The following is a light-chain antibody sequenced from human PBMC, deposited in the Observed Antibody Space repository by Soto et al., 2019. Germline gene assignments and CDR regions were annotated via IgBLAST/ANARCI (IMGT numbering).Light chain of an antibody. CDR2: GAS. CDR1: QSVSSSY. J-gene: IGKJ1*01. V-gene: IGKV3-20*01. Sequence: EIPLTKSPGTLSSSHGGIATVSCRASQSVSSSYLALYQQQPGQAPRLLIYGASSRATGIPDRFSGSGSGTDFTLTISRLEPEDFAVYYCQQYGISSWPFGQGTKV. CDR3: QQYGISSWP.